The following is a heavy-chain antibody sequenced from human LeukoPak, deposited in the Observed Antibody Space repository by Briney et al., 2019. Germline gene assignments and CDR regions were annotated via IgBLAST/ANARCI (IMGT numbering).Heavy chain of an antibody. D-gene: IGHD3-16*01. CDR3: ARDFGDYFFYY. V-gene: IGHV1-2*02. Sequence: ASVKVSCKASGYTFTDYYIHWVRQAPGHGLEWMGWINPNSGGTNYAQKFRGRVTMTRDTSISTAYMELSRLTSDDTAVYYCARDFGDYFFYYWGQGTLVTVSS. J-gene: IGHJ4*02. CDR1: GYTFTDYY. CDR2: INPNSGGT.